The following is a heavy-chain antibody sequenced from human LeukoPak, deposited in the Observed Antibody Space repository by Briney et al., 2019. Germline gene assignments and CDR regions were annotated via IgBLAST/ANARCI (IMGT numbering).Heavy chain of an antibody. CDR3: ARGLVVAVAATRGTDV. Sequence: SETLSLTCAVYGGSFSGYYWTWIRQPPGKGLEWIGEINHSGSTSYNPSLKSRVTISVDTSKNQFSLKLSSVTAADTGVYYCARGLVVAVAATRGTDVWGQGTTVTVSS. V-gene: IGHV4-34*01. CDR1: GGSFSGYY. CDR2: INHSGST. D-gene: IGHD2-15*01. J-gene: IGHJ6*02.